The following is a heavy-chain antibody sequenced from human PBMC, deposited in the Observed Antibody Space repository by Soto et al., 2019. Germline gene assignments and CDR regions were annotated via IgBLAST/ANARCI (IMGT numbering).Heavy chain of an antibody. CDR1: GFTFSSYG. D-gene: IGHD3-3*01. CDR3: ARDPSYDSHFDY. Sequence: QVQLMESGGGVVQPGRSLRLSCAASGFTFSSYGMHWVRQAPGKGLEWVAVIWYDGSNKYYADSVKGRFTISRDNSKNTLYLQMNSLRAEDTAVYYCARDPSYDSHFDYWGQGTLVTVSS. CDR2: IWYDGSNK. J-gene: IGHJ4*02. V-gene: IGHV3-33*01.